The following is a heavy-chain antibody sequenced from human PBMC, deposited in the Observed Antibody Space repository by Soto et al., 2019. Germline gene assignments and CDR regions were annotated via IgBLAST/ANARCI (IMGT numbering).Heavy chain of an antibody. J-gene: IGHJ5*02. V-gene: IGHV3-48*03. CDR3: ARDPRYSSSFTGIGWFDP. CDR2: ISSSGSTI. CDR1: GFTFSSYE. D-gene: IGHD6-13*01. Sequence: RLSCAASGFTFSSYEMNWVRQAPGKGLEWVSYISSSGSTIYYADSVKGRFTISRDNAKNSLYLQMNSLRAEDTAVYYCARDPRYSSSFTGIGWFDPWGQGTLVTVSS.